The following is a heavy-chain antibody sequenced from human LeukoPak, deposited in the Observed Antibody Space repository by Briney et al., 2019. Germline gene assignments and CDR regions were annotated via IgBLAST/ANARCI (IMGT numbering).Heavy chain of an antibody. CDR3: ARVRLAATVGKPYYFDC. CDR2: IHHSGST. J-gene: IGHJ4*02. CDR1: GGSISSHY. Sequence: SETLSLTCTVSGGSISSHYWSWFRQPPGKGLEWIGSIHHSGSTYYNPTLESRVTISVDTSKNQFSLKLSSVTAADTAVYYCARVRLAATVGKPYYFDCWGQGTLVTVSS. V-gene: IGHV4-38-2*02. D-gene: IGHD2-15*01.